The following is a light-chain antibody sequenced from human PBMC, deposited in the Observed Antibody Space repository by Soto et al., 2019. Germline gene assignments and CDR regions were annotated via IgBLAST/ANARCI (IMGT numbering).Light chain of an antibody. CDR1: RSDVGGYNY. Sequence: SVLTQPPSSSGSPRQSVALSYPGTRSDVGGYNYVSWYQHHPCKAPKLIIYEVNKRPSGVPDRFSGSKSGNTASLTVSGLQAEDEADYYCSSYAGSSNVFGTGTKVTVL. CDR3: SSYAGSSNV. J-gene: IGLJ1*01. V-gene: IGLV2-8*01. CDR2: EVN.